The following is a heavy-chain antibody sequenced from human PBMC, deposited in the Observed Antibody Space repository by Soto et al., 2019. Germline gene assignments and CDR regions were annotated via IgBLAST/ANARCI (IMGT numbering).Heavy chain of an antibody. Sequence: VGSLRLSCAASGFTFSSYAMSWVRQAPGKGLEWVSAISGSGDSTYYADSVKGRFTISRDNSKNTLYLQMNSLRAEDTAVYYCARHRYYYGSGSGSEYYFDYWGQGTLVTVSS. CDR1: GFTFSSYA. CDR2: ISGSGDST. J-gene: IGHJ4*02. CDR3: ARHRYYYGSGSGSEYYFDY. V-gene: IGHV3-23*01. D-gene: IGHD3-10*01.